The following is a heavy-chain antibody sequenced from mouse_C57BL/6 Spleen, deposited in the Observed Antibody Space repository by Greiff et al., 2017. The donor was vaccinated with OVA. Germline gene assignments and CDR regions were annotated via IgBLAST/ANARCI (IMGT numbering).Heavy chain of an antibody. CDR2: ISDGGSYT. J-gene: IGHJ2*01. V-gene: IGHV5-4*01. CDR3: ARDDYDYDEERYYFDY. D-gene: IGHD2-4*01. CDR1: GFTFSSYA. Sequence: EVQVVESGGGLVKPGGSLKLSCAASGFTFSSYAMSWVRQTPEKRLEWVATISDGGSYTNYPDNVKGRFTISRDNAKNNLYLQRSHLKSEDTARYYCARDDYDYDEERYYFDYWGQGTTLTVSS.